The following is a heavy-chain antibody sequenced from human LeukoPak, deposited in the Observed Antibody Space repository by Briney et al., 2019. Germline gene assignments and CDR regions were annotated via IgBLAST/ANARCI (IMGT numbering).Heavy chain of an antibody. V-gene: IGHV1-2*02. Sequence: ASVKVSCKASGYTFTGYYMHWVRQAPGQGLEWMGWINPNSGGTNYAQKFQGRVTMTRDTSISTAYMEMSGLRAADTAVYYCARVGRTAASSAYSMDVWGQGTTVTVSS. CDR2: INPNSGGT. CDR3: ARVGRTAASSAYSMDV. CDR1: GYTFTGYY. J-gene: IGHJ6*02. D-gene: IGHD6-25*01.